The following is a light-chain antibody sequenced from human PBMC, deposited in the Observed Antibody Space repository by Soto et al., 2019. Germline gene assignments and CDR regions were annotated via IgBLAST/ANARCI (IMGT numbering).Light chain of an antibody. J-gene: IGLJ2*01. V-gene: IGLV2-23*01. CDR3: CSYAGSSTDVV. Sequence: QSALTQPASVSGSPGQSITISCTGTSSDVGSYNLVSWYQQHPGKAPKLMIYEGIKRPSGVSNRFSGSKSGNTASLTISGLAAEDEAHFYCCSYAGSSTDVVFGGGTKLTVL. CDR2: EGI. CDR1: SSDVGSYNL.